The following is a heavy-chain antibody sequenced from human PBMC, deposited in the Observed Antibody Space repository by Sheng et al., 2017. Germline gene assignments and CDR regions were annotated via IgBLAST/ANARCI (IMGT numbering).Heavy chain of an antibody. D-gene: IGHD5-18*01. J-gene: IGHJ6*02. CDR1: GFTFKSYT. Sequence: EKQLVESGGGLVKPGGSLRLSCEASGFTFKSYTMNWVRQAPGKGLEWVSSITSGGSYIYYADSVKGRFTISRDNDKESVFLHMSSLRAEDSAVYYCARAPTFTAGGMDVWGQGTTVT. CDR2: ITSGGSYI. V-gene: IGHV3-21*02. CDR3: ARAPTFTAGGMDV.